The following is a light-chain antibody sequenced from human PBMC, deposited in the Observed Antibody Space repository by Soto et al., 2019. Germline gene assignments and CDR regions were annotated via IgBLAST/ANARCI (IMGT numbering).Light chain of an antibody. CDR3: SSYTSSTFYV. CDR2: EVS. Sequence: LTQPASVSASPVQSITISFPGTSSDVGGYNYVSWYQQHPGKAPKLMIYEVSNRPSGVSNRFSGSKSGNTASLTISGLQAEDEADYYCSSYTSSTFYVFGTGTKVTVL. CDR1: SSDVGGYNY. J-gene: IGLJ1*01. V-gene: IGLV2-14*01.